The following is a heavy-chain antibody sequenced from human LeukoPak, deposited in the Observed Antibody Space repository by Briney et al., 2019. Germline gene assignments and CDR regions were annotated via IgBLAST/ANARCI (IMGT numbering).Heavy chain of an antibody. CDR2: IIPIFGTA. Sequence: SVKVSCKASGGTFSSYAISWVRQAPGQGLEWMGGIIPIFGTANYEQKFQGRVTITADESTSTAYMELSSLRSEDTAVYYCARGPYSSSWYRNWFDPWGQGTLVTVSS. CDR3: ARGPYSSSWYRNWFDP. J-gene: IGHJ5*02. CDR1: GGTFSSYA. V-gene: IGHV1-69*13. D-gene: IGHD6-13*01.